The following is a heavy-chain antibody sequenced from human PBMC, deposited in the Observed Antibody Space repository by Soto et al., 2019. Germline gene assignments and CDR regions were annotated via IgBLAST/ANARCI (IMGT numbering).Heavy chain of an antibody. J-gene: IGHJ5*02. V-gene: IGHV4-39*07. CDR1: GGTINSGDYY. D-gene: IGHD3-9*01. Sequence: SETLSLTCSVSGGTINSGDYYWGWIRQPPGKGLEWIGSIYHTGNTYYNPSLRSRVTMSVDTSKNQFSLKLSSVTAADTAVYYCARAITIFKAWFDPWGQGTLVTVSS. CDR2: IYHTGNT. CDR3: ARAITIFKAWFDP.